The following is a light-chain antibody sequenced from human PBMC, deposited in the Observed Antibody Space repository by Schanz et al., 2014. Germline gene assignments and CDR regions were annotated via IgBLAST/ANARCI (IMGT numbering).Light chain of an antibody. CDR3: QQSYSTPRT. CDR2: AAS. J-gene: IGKJ2*01. V-gene: IGKV3-20*01. Sequence: EIVLTQSPGTLSLSLGEGATLSCRASQTVISGYLAWYQQKPGQTPRLLIYAASTRAPGIPDRFSGSGSGTDFTLTISRLEPEDFATYYCQQSYSTPRTFGQGTKLEIK. CDR1: QTVISGY.